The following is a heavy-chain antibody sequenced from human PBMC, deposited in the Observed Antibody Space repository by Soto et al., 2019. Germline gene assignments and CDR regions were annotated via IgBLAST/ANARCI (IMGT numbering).Heavy chain of an antibody. J-gene: IGHJ6*02. CDR1: GFTFSSYA. V-gene: IGHV3-30-3*01. CDR3: GRLVRYFEWLRHYYYYGMDV. CDR2: ISYDGSTK. D-gene: IGHD3-9*01. Sequence: GGSLRLSCAASGFTFSSYAMHWVRQAPGKGLEWVAVISYDGSTKYYADSLKGRFTTTRDNSKNTLYLQMNSLRAEDTAVYYCGRLVRYFEWLRHYYYYGMDVWGQGTTVTVSS.